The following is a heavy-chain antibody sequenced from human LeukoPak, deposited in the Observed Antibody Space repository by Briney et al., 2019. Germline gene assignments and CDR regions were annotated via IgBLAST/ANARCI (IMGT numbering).Heavy chain of an antibody. J-gene: IGHJ3*02. V-gene: IGHV4-59*05. CDR3: ARLRGDILTGYGDAFDI. Sequence: PSDTLSLNGTFTGGPISSYYWSWIRQPPGKGLDCIGSIYYRGTTYYNPSLKSRVTISVDTSKNQFSLKLSSVTAADTAVYYCARLRGDILTGYGDAFDIWGQGTMVTVSS. D-gene: IGHD3-9*01. CDR2: IYYRGTT. CDR1: GGPISSYY.